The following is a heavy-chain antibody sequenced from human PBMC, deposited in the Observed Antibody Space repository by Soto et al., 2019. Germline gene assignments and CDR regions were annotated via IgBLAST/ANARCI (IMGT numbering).Heavy chain of an antibody. D-gene: IGHD3-3*01. J-gene: IGHJ6*04. CDR2: IIPIFGTA. CDR1: GGTFSSYA. Sequence: SVKVSCKASGGTFSSYAISWVRQAPGQGLEWMGGIIPIFGTANYAQKFQGRVTITADKSTSTAYMELSSLRSEDTAVYYCARARRITIFGVVTGHYGMDVWGKGTTVTVSS. V-gene: IGHV1-69*06. CDR3: ARARRITIFGVVTGHYGMDV.